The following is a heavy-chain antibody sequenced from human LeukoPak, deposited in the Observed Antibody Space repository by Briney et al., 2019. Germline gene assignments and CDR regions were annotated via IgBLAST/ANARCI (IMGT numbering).Heavy chain of an antibody. CDR2: IRSTRDGGAR. CDR3: TTALNFDILTGLYQPIAAFDV. J-gene: IGHJ3*01. V-gene: IGHV3-15*01. Sequence: GWSLRLCCEASGSTSTNASMNWVSQGRGKGPERGDRIRSTRDGGAREYAAPVKRRVTIPRGESTNTVYLQMNSLKTQDTGVHYCTTALNFDILTGLYQPIAAFDVWGQGTLVTDSS. D-gene: IGHD3-9*01. CDR1: GSTSTNAS.